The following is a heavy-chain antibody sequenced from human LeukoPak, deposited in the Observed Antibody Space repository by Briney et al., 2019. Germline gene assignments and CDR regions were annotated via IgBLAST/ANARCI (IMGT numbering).Heavy chain of an antibody. D-gene: IGHD2-2*01. CDR1: GFTFSSYW. J-gene: IGHJ4*02. CDR2: IKQDESEK. CDR3: ARAMDRSSSRYQALVC. V-gene: IGHV3-7*01. Sequence: GGSLRLSCAASGFTFSSYWMSWVRQAPGKGLGWVANIKQDESEKYYVDSVKGRFTISRDNAKNSLYLQMNNLRAEDTAVYYCARAMDRSSSRYQALVCWRQATLVAVSS.